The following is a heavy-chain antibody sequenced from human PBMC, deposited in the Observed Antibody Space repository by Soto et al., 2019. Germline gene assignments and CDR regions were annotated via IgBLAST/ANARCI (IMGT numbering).Heavy chain of an antibody. CDR1: GYTLTELS. J-gene: IGHJ1*01. CDR3: ATPPGYCSGGSCYSGLVQH. Sequence: GASVKVSCKVSGYTLTELSMHWVRQAPGKGLEWKGGFDPEDGETIYAQKFQGRVTITEDTSTDTAYMELSSLRSEDTAVYYCATPPGYCSGGSCYSGLVQHWGQGTLVTVSS. V-gene: IGHV1-24*01. CDR2: FDPEDGET. D-gene: IGHD2-15*01.